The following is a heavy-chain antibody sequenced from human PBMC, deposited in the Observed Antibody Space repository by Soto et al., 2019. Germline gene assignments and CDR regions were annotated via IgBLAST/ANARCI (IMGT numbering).Heavy chain of an antibody. J-gene: IGHJ6*02. CDR3: ARDRVGVTKAEDYYYGMDV. CDR2: ISSSSSYI. V-gene: IGHV3-21*01. Sequence: LSLTCAASGFTFSSYSMNWVRQAPGKGLEWVSSISSSSSYIYYADSVKGRFTISRDNAKNSLYLQMNSLRAEDTAVYYCARDRVGVTKAEDYYYGMDVWGQGTTVTVSS. CDR1: GFTFSSYS. D-gene: IGHD1-26*01.